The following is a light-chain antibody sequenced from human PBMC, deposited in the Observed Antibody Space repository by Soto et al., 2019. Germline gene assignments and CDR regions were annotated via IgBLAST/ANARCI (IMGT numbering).Light chain of an antibody. Sequence: QSALTQPPSASGFPGQSVTISCTGTSSDVGYYDYVSWYQQHTGKAPKLVIYEVTKRPSGVPDRVSASKSGNTASLTVSGLRAEDEADYYCSSYAGSTNFVFGSGTKVTVL. V-gene: IGLV2-8*01. CDR2: EVT. CDR1: SSDVGYYDY. J-gene: IGLJ1*01. CDR3: SSYAGSTNFV.